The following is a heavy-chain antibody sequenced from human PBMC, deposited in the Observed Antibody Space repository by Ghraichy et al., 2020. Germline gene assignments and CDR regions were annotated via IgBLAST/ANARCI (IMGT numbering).Heavy chain of an antibody. CDR1: GGSFSGYY. Sequence: GSLSLTCAVYGGSFSGYYWSWIRQPPGKGLEWIGEINHSGSTNYNPSLKSRVTISVDTSKNQFSLKLSSVTAADTAVYYCARVVPAAIQDYWGQGTLVTVSS. CDR2: INHSGST. J-gene: IGHJ4*02. CDR3: ARVVPAAIQDY. D-gene: IGHD2-2*01. V-gene: IGHV4-34*01.